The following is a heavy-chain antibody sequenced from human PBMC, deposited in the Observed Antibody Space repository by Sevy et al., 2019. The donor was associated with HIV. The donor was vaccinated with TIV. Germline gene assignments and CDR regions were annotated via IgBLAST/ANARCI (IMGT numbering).Heavy chain of an antibody. D-gene: IGHD3-3*01. CDR1: GFTFSNAW. J-gene: IGHJ6*02. Sequence: GGSLRLSCAASGFTFSNAWMSWVRQAPGKGLEWVGRIKSKTDGGTTDYAAPVKGRFTISRDDSKNTLYLQMNSLKTEDTAVYYCTTDGTHYDFWSGYRHDYYYYYRMDVWGQGTTVTVSS. CDR3: TTDGTHYDFWSGYRHDYYYYYRMDV. V-gene: IGHV3-15*01. CDR2: IKSKTDGGTT.